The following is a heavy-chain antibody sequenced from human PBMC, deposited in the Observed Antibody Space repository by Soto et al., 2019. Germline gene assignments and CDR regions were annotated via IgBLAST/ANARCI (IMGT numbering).Heavy chain of an antibody. CDR1: GGTFSSYA. CDR3: ARVMYCSSTSCYAYDY. Sequence: SVKVSCKASGGTFSSYAISWVRQAPGQGLEWMGGIIPIFGTANYAQKFQGRVTITADESTSTAYMELSSLGSEDTAVYYCARVMYCSSTSCYAYDYWGQGTLVTVSS. CDR2: IIPIFGTA. D-gene: IGHD2-2*01. V-gene: IGHV1-69*13. J-gene: IGHJ4*02.